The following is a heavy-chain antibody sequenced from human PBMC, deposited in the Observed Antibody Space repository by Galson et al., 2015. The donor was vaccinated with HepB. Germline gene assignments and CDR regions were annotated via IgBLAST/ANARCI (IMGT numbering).Heavy chain of an antibody. CDR2: IKSRTFGGTA. V-gene: IGHV3-15*01. CDR1: GFTFSDAW. CDR3: TTTVRPEDFVDY. J-gene: IGHJ4*01. Sequence: SLRLSCAASGFTFSDAWMSWVRQAPGKGLEWVGRIKSRTFGGTADYGTPVKGRFTISRDDSKHTLSLLMNSLKTEDTAVYYCTTTVRPEDFVDYWGQGSLVTVPS. D-gene: IGHD1-14*01.